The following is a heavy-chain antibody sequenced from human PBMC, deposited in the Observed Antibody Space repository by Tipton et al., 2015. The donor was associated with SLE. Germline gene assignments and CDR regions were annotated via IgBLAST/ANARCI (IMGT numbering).Heavy chain of an antibody. CDR3: ARDGDSYYYYMDV. D-gene: IGHD3-16*01. CDR2: IRGKIYGGTP. J-gene: IGHJ6*03. V-gene: IGHV3-49*04. CDR1: GFTFGDYA. Sequence: SLRLSCATSGFTFGDYAMSWVRQVPGKGLEWVGFIRGKIYGGTPESAASVKGRFTISRDDSKSVVYLQMNNLKIEDTAVYFCARDGDSYYYYMDVWGKGTAVTVSS.